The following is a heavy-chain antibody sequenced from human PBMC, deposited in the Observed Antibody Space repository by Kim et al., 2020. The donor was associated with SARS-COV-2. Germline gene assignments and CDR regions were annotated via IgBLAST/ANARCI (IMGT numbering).Heavy chain of an antibody. CDR2: ISGSGGST. Sequence: GGSPRLSCAASGFTFSSYAMSWVRQAPGKGLEWVSAISGSGGSTYYADSVKGRFTISRDNSKNTLYLQMNSLRAEDTAVYYCAKGRPEGSSWLAEYFQHRGQGTLVTVSS. J-gene: IGHJ1*01. CDR1: GFTFSSYA. CDR3: AKGRPEGSSWLAEYFQH. V-gene: IGHV3-23*01. D-gene: IGHD6-13*01.